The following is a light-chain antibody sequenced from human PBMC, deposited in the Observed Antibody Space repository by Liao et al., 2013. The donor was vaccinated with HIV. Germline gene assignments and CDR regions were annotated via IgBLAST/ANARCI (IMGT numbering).Light chain of an antibody. Sequence: SYELTQPPSLSVSPGQTANITCSEDQLGHAYASWYQQKPGRSPVLVIFQGNKRPSGIPERFSGSSSGNTATLTISGTQPLDEADYYCQVWDRFSSFVFGTGTKVTVL. CDR1: QLGHAY. J-gene: IGLJ1*01. V-gene: IGLV3-1*01. CDR2: QGN. CDR3: QVWDRFSSFV.